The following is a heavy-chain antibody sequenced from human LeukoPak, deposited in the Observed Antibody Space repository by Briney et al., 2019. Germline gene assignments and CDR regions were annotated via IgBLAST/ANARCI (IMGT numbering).Heavy chain of an antibody. J-gene: IGHJ4*02. CDR3: ARGFYFDY. CDR2: TYYRSEWYN. CDR1: GNSVSRNSAA. V-gene: IGHV6-1*01. D-gene: IGHD3-3*01. Sequence: SQTLSLTCGISGNSVSRNSAAWNWIRQSPSRGLEWLGRTYYRSEWYNEYALSVKSRITIKPDTSKNQFSLQLNSVTPEDTAVYYCARGFYFDYWGQGTLVTVSS.